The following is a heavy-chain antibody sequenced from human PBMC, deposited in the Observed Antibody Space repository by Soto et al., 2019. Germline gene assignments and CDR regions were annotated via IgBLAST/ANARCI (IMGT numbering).Heavy chain of an antibody. CDR1: GFTFSSYS. J-gene: IGHJ4*02. V-gene: IGHV3-21*01. Sequence: GGSLRLSCAASGFTFSSYSMDWVRQAPGKGLEGVSSISTSGGNIYYADSLKGRFTISRDNAKNSLYLQMNSLRAEDTAVYYCARAALEMTYFDLWGQGTLVTVSS. D-gene: IGHD3-3*01. CDR2: ISTSGGNI. CDR3: ARAALEMTYFDL.